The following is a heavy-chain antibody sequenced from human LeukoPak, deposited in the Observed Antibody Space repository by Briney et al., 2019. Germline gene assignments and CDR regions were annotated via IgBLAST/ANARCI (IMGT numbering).Heavy chain of an antibody. CDR3: ARPLLLQQLGVDYYMDV. J-gene: IGHJ6*03. Sequence: PSETLSLTCTVSGGSISSSSYYWGWIRQPPGKGLEWIGSIYYSGSTYYNPSLKSRVTISVDTSKNQFSLKLSSVTAADTAVYYCARPLLLQQLGVDYYMDVWGKGTTVTVSS. CDR2: IYYSGST. V-gene: IGHV4-39*01. D-gene: IGHD6-13*01. CDR1: GGSISSSSYY.